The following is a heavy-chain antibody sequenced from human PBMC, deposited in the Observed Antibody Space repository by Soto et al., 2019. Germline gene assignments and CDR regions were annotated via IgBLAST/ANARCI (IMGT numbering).Heavy chain of an antibody. V-gene: IGHV3-23*01. CDR1: GFTFSSYA. Sequence: EVQLLESGGGLVQPGGSLRLSCAASGFTFSSYALNWVRQAPGKGLEWVSVISGSGDNTYYADSVKGRFTIARDNSKNTLYLQMNSLRAEDTAVYYCAKDLGTDDFWSAYYTGYYMDVWGKGTTVTVSS. CDR3: AKDLGTDDFWSAYYTGYYMDV. CDR2: ISGSGDNT. J-gene: IGHJ6*03. D-gene: IGHD3-3*01.